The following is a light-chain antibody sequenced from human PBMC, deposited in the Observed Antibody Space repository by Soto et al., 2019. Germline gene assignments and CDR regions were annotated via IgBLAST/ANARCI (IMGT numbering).Light chain of an antibody. CDR1: QSVSSSY. Sequence: EIVLTQSPGTLSLSPGERATLSCRASQSVSSSYLAWYQQKPGQAPRLLIYGASSRATGIPDRFSGSGSGTEFTLTISRLEPEAFAVYYCQQYGSSPTFGQGTKVEIK. CDR3: QQYGSSPT. J-gene: IGKJ1*01. CDR2: GAS. V-gene: IGKV3-20*01.